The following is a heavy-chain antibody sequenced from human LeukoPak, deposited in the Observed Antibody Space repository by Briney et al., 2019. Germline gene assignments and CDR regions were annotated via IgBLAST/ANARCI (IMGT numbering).Heavy chain of an antibody. Sequence: PGRSLRLSCAASGFTFSSYAIHWVRQAPGKGLEWVSGINWNGGSTGYADSVKGRFTISRDNAKNSLYLQMNSLRAEDTALYYCARDFSGLRRIAAAGDAFDIWGQGTMVTVSS. J-gene: IGHJ3*02. D-gene: IGHD6-13*01. CDR1: GFTFSSYA. V-gene: IGHV3-20*04. CDR3: ARDFSGLRRIAAAGDAFDI. CDR2: INWNGGST.